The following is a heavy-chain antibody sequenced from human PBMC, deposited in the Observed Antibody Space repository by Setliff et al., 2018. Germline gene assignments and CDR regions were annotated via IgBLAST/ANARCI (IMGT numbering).Heavy chain of an antibody. CDR2: VNHSGST. D-gene: IGHD3-10*01. J-gene: IGHJ4*02. CDR3: ARVRRGGYYGSGSSPFDY. V-gene: IGHV4-34*01. CDR1: GGSFSGYY. Sequence: SETLSLTCAVYGGSFSGYYWSWIRQPPGKGLEWIGEVNHSGSTNYNPSLKSRVTISVDTSKNQFSLKLSSVTAADTAVYYCARVRRGGYYGSGSSPFDYWGQGTLVTVSS.